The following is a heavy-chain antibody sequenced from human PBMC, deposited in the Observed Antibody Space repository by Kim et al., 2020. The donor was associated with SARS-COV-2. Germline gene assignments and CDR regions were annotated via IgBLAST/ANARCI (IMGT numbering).Heavy chain of an antibody. CDR3: ARDWELDS. Sequence: GGSLRLSCAASGFTFSTYDMNWVRQAPGKGLEWVSHITSGSTTTYYADSVKGRFTVSRDNAKNSLYLQMDSLIDEDTAVYYCARDWELDSWGQGSLVTVSS. CDR2: ITSGSTTT. J-gene: IGHJ4*02. CDR1: GFTFSTYD. D-gene: IGHD1-1*01. V-gene: IGHV3-48*02.